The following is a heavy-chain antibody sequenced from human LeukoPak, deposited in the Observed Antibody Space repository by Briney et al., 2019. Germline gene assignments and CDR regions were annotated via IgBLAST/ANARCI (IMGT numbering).Heavy chain of an antibody. CDR1: GGSIRSYY. J-gene: IGHJ4*02. CDR2: IYYSGSS. D-gene: IGHD6-19*01. V-gene: IGHV4-59*08. Sequence: SETLSLTCTVSGGSIRSYYWSWIRQPPGRGLEWIGYIYYSGSSNYNPSLKSRVTMSVDTSKNQFSLKLSSVTAADTAVYYCARHKRYSSGWYDYWGQGTLVTVSS. CDR3: ARHKRYSSGWYDY.